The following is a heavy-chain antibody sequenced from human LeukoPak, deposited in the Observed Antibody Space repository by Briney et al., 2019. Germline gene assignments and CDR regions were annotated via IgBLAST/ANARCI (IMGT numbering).Heavy chain of an antibody. CDR1: GYTFSTSD. CDR2: MTPQGDFA. V-gene: IGHV1-18*01. D-gene: IGHD3-3*01. Sequence: ASVKVSCRASGYTFSTSDIHWVRQAPGQGLEWLGWMTPQGDFAVYARTFQGRVTMTTDTSTSTAYMELRSLRSDDTAVYYCARDLLRFLEWSPDWFDPWGQGTLVTVSS. J-gene: IGHJ5*02. CDR3: ARDLLRFLEWSPDWFDP.